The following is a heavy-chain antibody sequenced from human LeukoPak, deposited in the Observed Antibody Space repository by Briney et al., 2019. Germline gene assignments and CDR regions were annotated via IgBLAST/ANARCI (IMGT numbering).Heavy chain of an antibody. V-gene: IGHV4-38-2*02. CDR1: GYSISSGYY. D-gene: IGHD3-3*01. Sequence: SETLSFTCTVSGYSISSGYYWGWIRQSPGKGLEWIGSIYHAGSTFHNPSLKSRVTISVDTSKNQFSLKVNSVTAADTAVYYCARVKGWSGSLNFDYWGQGTLVTVSS. CDR2: IYHAGST. J-gene: IGHJ4*02. CDR3: ARVKGWSGSLNFDY.